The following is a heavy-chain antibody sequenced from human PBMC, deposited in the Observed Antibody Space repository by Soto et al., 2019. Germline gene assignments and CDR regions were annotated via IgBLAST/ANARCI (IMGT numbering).Heavy chain of an antibody. Sequence: PSETLSLTCTVSGGSVSSGSYYWSWIRXHPGKGLEWIGYIYYSGSTNYNPSLKSRVTISVDTSKNQFSLKLSSVTAADTAVYYCARPVFGSSWYLWFDPWGQGTLVTVSS. CDR2: IYYSGST. V-gene: IGHV4-61*01. CDR3: ARPVFGSSWYLWFDP. D-gene: IGHD6-13*01. J-gene: IGHJ5*02. CDR1: GGSVSSGSYY.